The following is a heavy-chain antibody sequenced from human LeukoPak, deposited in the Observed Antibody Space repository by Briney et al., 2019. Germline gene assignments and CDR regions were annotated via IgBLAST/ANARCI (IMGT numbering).Heavy chain of an antibody. CDR2: INHSGST. D-gene: IGHD3-22*01. CDR3: ARGRSTLIVGENYYHYYMDV. J-gene: IGHJ6*03. CDR1: GGSFSGYN. Sequence: SETLSLTCGVYGGSFSGYNWTWIRQPPGKGLEWIGEINHSGSTNYNPSLKSRVTISVETSKNQFSLKLTSVTAADTAVYYCARGRSTLIVGENYYHYYMDVWGKGTTGTISS. V-gene: IGHV4-34*01.